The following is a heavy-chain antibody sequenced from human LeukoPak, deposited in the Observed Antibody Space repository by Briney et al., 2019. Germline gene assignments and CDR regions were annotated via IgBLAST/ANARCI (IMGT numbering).Heavy chain of an antibody. CDR1: GYY. J-gene: IGHJ4*02. D-gene: IGHD2-2*01. CDR3: ARHDCSSTSCYGNFDY. CDR2: ISAYNGNT. V-gene: IGHV1-18*04. Sequence: ASVKVSCKASGYYMHWVRQAPGQGLEWMGWISAYNGNTNYAQKLQGRVTMTTDTSTSTAYMELRSLRSDDTAVYYCARHDCSSTSCYGNFDYWGQGTLVTVSS.